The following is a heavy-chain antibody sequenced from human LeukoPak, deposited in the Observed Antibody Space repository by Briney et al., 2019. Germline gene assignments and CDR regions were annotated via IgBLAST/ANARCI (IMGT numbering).Heavy chain of an antibody. CDR2: ISWDGGST. CDR3: AKPRYDSSGYFEFDY. Sequence: PGGSLRLSCAASGFTFDDYAMHWVRHAPGKGLEWVSLISWDGGSTYYADSVKGRFTISRDNSKNSLYLQMNSLRAEDTALYYCAKPRYDSSGYFEFDYWGQGTLVTVSS. CDR1: GFTFDDYA. D-gene: IGHD3-22*01. J-gene: IGHJ4*02. V-gene: IGHV3-43D*03.